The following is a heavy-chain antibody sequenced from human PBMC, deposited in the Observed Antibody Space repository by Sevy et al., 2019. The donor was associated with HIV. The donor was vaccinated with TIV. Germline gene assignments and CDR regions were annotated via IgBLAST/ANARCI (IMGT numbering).Heavy chain of an antibody. CDR2: INPYTGGT. CDR3: ARGMVQYHDSSGYFNGDIDY. CDR1: GYTFTGNY. Sequence: GASVKVSCKASGYTFTGNYMHWVRQAPGQGLEWMGWINPYTGGTKSAQKFQGRVTMTGDTSISTAYMELRRLRFDETAVYYCARGMVQYHDSSGYFNGDIDYWAQGTLVTVSS. J-gene: IGHJ4*02. D-gene: IGHD3-22*01. V-gene: IGHV1-2*02.